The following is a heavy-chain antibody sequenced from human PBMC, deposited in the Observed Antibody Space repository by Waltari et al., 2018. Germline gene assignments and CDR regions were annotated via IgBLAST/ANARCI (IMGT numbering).Heavy chain of an antibody. D-gene: IGHD6-13*01. Sequence: EVQLVQSGAEVKKPGESLKISCKGSGYSFTSYWIGWVRQMPGNGLEWMGSIYPGDSATSYSPSFQGQVTISADKSISTAYLQWSSLKASDTAMYYCARRSGAAAGRRWFDPWGQGTLVTVSS. J-gene: IGHJ5*02. CDR2: IYPGDSAT. CDR3: ARRSGAAAGRRWFDP. V-gene: IGHV5-51*01. CDR1: GYSFTSYW.